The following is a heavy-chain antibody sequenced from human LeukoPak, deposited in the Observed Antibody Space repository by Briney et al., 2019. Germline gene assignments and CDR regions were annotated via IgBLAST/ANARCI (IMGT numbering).Heavy chain of an antibody. CDR1: GGSISSYY. J-gene: IGHJ6*02. CDR2: IYYSGST. CDR3: ARGLLGGSGSYPYYYYGMDV. V-gene: IGHV4-59*06. Sequence: SETLSLTCTVSGGSISSYYWSWIRQHPGKGLEWIGYIYYSGSTYYNPSLKSRVTISVDTSKNQFSLKLSSVTAADTAVYYCARGLLGGSGSYPYYYYGMDVWGQGTTVTVSS. D-gene: IGHD3-10*01.